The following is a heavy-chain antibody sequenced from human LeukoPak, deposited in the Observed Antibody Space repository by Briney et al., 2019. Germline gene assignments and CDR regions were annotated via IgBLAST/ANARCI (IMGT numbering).Heavy chain of an antibody. CDR2: IKQDGSEK. V-gene: IGHV3-7*01. CDR3: AGDRHSSSWYEFDY. Sequence: PGGSLRLSCAASGFTFSNYWMSWVRQAPGKGLEWVANIKQDGSEKYYVDSVKGRFTISRDNAKNSLYLQMNSLRAEDTAVYYCAGDRHSSSWYEFDYWGQGTLVTVSS. D-gene: IGHD6-13*01. J-gene: IGHJ4*02. CDR1: GFTFSNYW.